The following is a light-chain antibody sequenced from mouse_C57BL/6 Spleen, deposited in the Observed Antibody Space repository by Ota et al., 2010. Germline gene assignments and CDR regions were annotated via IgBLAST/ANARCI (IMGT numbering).Light chain of an antibody. CDR3: QNDHSYPLT. J-gene: IGKJ5*01. CDR1: QSVYTVQIRRTT. V-gene: IGKV8-27*01. Sequence: NIMMTQSPSSLAVSAGEKVTMSCKSSQSVYTVQIRRTTWPGTSRNQGSLLKLLIYWASTRESGVPDRFTGSGSGTDFTLTISSVQAEDLAVYYCQNDHSYPLTFGAGTKLELK. CDR2: WAS.